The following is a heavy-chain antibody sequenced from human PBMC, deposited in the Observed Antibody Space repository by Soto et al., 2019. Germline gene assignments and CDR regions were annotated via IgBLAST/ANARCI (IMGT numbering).Heavy chain of an antibody. Sequence: PGGSLRLSCEVSGFTFSMYSMSWVRQTPGKGLEWVSYISEGGSTIYYADSVKGRFTISRDNATNSLYLQMSSLRAEDTAVYYCAREGVSVDAFDVWCQGTMVTVSS. CDR1: GFTFSMYS. CDR2: ISEGGSTI. CDR3: AREGVSVDAFDV. D-gene: IGHD3-3*01. J-gene: IGHJ3*01. V-gene: IGHV3-48*04.